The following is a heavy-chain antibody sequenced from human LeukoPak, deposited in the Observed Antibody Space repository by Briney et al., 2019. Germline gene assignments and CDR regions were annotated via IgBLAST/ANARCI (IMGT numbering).Heavy chain of an antibody. D-gene: IGHD2-2*01. CDR3: ARGVDIVVVPAAQYYFDY. J-gene: IGHJ4*02. CDR2: IYYSGST. Sequence: SETLSLTCTVSGGSISTSSYYWGWIRQPPGKGLEWIGSIYYSGSTYYNPPLKSRVTISVDTSKNQFSLKLSSVTAADTAVYYCARGVDIVVVPAAQYYFDYWGQGTLVTVSS. V-gene: IGHV4-39*07. CDR1: GGSISTSSYY.